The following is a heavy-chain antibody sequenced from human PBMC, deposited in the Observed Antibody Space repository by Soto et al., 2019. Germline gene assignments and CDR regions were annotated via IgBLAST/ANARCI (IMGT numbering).Heavy chain of an antibody. V-gene: IGHV1-46*03. Sequence: ASVKVSCKASGYTFTSYYMHWVRQAPGQGLEWKGKINPSGGSTSYAQKFQGRFTMTRDTSTSTFYMELSSLRSEDTAVYYCASHDCSGGSCANRYYFDYWGQGTLVTVSS. CDR3: ASHDCSGGSCANRYYFDY. J-gene: IGHJ4*02. D-gene: IGHD2-15*01. CDR1: GYTFTSYY. CDR2: INPSGGST.